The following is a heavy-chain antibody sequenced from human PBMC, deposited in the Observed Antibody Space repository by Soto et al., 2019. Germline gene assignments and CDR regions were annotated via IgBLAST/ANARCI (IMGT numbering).Heavy chain of an antibody. CDR2: ISAYNGKT. CDR1: GYTFTSYG. Sequence: QVQLVQSGAEVKKPGASVKVSCKASGYTFTSYGISWVRQAPGQGLEWMGWISAYNGKTNYAQKLQGRVTMTTDTSTSTAYMELRSMRSDDTAVYYCARVGYCSGGSCYRGCFDPWGQGTLVNVSS. V-gene: IGHV1-18*01. J-gene: IGHJ5*02. CDR3: ARVGYCSGGSCYRGCFDP. D-gene: IGHD2-15*01.